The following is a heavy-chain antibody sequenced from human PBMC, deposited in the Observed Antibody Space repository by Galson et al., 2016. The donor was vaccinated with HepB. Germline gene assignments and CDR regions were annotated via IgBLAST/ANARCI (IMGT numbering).Heavy chain of an antibody. D-gene: IGHD3-16*02. CDR3: ATGAIVLDF. J-gene: IGHJ4*02. CDR2: FAPEDRET. Sequence: SVKVSCKVSGFSLSQISIDWIRQAPGTGLGWMGRFAPEDRETIYAQNFQGRVTMTADTSTNTADMELRSLRFDDTAVYYCATGAIVLDFWGQGTLVTVSS. V-gene: IGHV1-24*01. CDR1: GFSLSQIS.